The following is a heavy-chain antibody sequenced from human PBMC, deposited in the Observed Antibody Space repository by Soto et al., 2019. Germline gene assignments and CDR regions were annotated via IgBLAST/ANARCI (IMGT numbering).Heavy chain of an antibody. J-gene: IGHJ4*02. CDR2: IYFDGITT. Sequence: GGSLRLSCTASGFSFNTHWMHWVRQAPGKGLVWVSRIYFDGITTNYADSVKGRLTVSRDNAKNTVYLYVNTPRDEDTAVYYCARGGAMGVDYWGQGTLVTVSS. CDR3: ARGGAMGVDY. CDR1: GFSFNTHW. D-gene: IGHD1-26*01. V-gene: IGHV3-74*01.